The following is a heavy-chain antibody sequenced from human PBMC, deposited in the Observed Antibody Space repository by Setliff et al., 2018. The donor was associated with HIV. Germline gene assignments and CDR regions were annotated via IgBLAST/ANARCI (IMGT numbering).Heavy chain of an antibody. D-gene: IGHD3-10*01. CDR3: AREWRGRYYYYMDV. CDR2: IYYSGSA. V-gene: IGHV4-31*03. J-gene: IGHJ6*03. Sequence: PSETLSLTCTVSGGSISSGGYYWSWIRQHPEKGLEWIGYIYYSGSAYYNPSLKSRVTIALDTSKNQFSLKLTSMTAADTAVYYCAREWRGRYYYYMDVWGKGTTVTGLL. CDR1: GGSISSGGYY.